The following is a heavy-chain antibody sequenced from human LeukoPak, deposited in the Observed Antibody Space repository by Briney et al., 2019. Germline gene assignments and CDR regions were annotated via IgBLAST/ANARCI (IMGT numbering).Heavy chain of an antibody. V-gene: IGHV3-48*03. CDR2: ISSSGSTI. Sequence: GGSLRLSCAVSGFTFSNYAMSWVRQAPGKGLEWISYISSSGSTIYYADSVKGRFAISRDNAKSSLYLQMNSLRAEDTAVYYCARDGGAWFDYWGQGTLVTVSS. J-gene: IGHJ4*02. D-gene: IGHD4-17*01. CDR3: ARDGGAWFDY. CDR1: GFTFSNYA.